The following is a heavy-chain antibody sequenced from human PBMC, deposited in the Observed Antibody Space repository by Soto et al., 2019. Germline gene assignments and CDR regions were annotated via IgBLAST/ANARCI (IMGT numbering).Heavy chain of an antibody. CDR2: IYHTGST. CDR1: GGSISTVGHY. Sequence: SETLSLTCSVSGGSISTVGHYWTWIRQPPGKGLEWIGSIYHTGSTYYSKSLRSRLTISVDTSKSQFSLRLSSVTAADTAVYYCARATGTLRSRNCDDWGQGSFVTVS. CDR3: ARATGTLRSRNCDD. J-gene: IGHJ4*02. D-gene: IGHD1-1*01. V-gene: IGHV4-31*03.